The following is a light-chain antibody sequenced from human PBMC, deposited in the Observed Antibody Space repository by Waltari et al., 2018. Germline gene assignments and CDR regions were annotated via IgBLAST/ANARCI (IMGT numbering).Light chain of an antibody. CDR1: QSVSTY. CDR2: NAS. V-gene: IGKV3-11*01. CDR3: QQYYDTPPTT. J-gene: IGKJ1*01. Sequence: EVVLTQSPPTLSLSPGERATPSCRASQSVSTYLAWYQHKPGQPPRLLIFNASYRATGVPTRFSGSGSGTDFTLTISSLEPEDFAVYYCQQYYDTPPTTFGQGTKVEIK.